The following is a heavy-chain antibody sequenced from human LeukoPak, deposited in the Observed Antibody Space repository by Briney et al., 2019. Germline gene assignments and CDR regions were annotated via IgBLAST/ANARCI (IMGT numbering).Heavy chain of an antibody. CDR2: IYSGGST. J-gene: IGHJ4*02. Sequence: GGSLRLSCAASGFTVSSNYMSWVRQAQGKGLEWVSVIYSGGSTYYAVSVKGRFTISRDNSKNTLYLQMNSLRGEDTAVYYCARVAFRSSSYISGIDYWGQGTLVTVSS. CDR1: GFTVSSNY. CDR3: ARVAFRSSSYISGIDY. V-gene: IGHV3-53*01. D-gene: IGHD6-6*01.